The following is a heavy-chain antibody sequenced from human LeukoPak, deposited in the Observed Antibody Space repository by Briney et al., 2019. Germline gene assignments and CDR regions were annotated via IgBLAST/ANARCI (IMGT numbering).Heavy chain of an antibody. CDR1: GFTFSSYW. Sequence: GGSLRLSCAASGFTFSSYWMHWVRQAPGKGLVWVSRIDSDESGTRDAHSVEGRFTISRDNAKNTLYLQMNSLRADDTAVYYCARGNYHGMDVWGQGTMVTVSS. CDR2: IDSDESGT. J-gene: IGHJ6*02. V-gene: IGHV3-74*01. CDR3: ARGNYHGMDV.